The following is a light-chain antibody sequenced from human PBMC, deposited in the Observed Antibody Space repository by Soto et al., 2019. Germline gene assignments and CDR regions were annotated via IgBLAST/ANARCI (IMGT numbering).Light chain of an antibody. CDR3: QQSYSTPQT. CDR2: AAS. Sequence: DIQMTQSPSSLAASVGDRVTITCRASQVMSSWLVWYQQKPGKAPKLLIYAASSLQSGVPSRFSGSGSGTDFTLSISSLQPEDFATYYCQQSYSTPQTFGQGTKVEIK. V-gene: IGKV1-39*01. CDR1: QVMSSW. J-gene: IGKJ1*01.